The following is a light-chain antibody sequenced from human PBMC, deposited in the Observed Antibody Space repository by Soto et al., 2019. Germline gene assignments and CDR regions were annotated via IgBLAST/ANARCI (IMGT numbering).Light chain of an antibody. CDR1: HSISNY. CDR3: QQSYTTPPWT. J-gene: IGKJ1*01. CDR2: GAS. Sequence: DIQMTQSPSSLSASVGDRVTITCRASHSISNYLNWYQQRPGKAPNLLIYGASTLQTGVPSRFSGSGSGTEFTLTISSLQPEDFATYYCQQSYTTPPWTFGQGTKVEIK. V-gene: IGKV1-39*01.